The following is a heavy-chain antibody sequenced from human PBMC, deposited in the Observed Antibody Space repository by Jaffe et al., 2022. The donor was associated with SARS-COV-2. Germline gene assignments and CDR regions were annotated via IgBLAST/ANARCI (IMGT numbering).Heavy chain of an antibody. D-gene: IGHD4-17*01. J-gene: IGHJ6*02. V-gene: IGHV3-21*01. CDR2: ISSSSSYI. CDR3: AREVGDYFLYYYYGMDV. Sequence: EVQLVESGGGLVKPGGSLRLSCAASGFTFSSYSMNWVRQAPGKGLEWVSSISSSSSYIYYADSVKGRFTISRDNAKNSLYLQMNSLRAEDTAVYYCAREVGDYFLYYYYGMDVWGQGTTVTVSS. CDR1: GFTFSSYS.